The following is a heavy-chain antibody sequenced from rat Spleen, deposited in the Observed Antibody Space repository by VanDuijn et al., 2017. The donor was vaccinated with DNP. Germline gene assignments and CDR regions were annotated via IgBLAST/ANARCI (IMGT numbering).Heavy chain of an antibody. CDR2: MWYDGDT. Sequence: QVQLKESGPGLVPPSETLSLTCTVSGFPLTSYGVNWVRQPPGKGLEWMGRMWYDGDTAYNSALKSRLSIIRDTSKNQVILKMNSLQADDTGTYYCTRDPNSSYWFFDFWGPGTMVTVSS. V-gene: IGHV2-34*01. D-gene: IGHD5-1*01. CDR3: TRDPNSSYWFFDF. J-gene: IGHJ1*01. CDR1: GFPLTSYG.